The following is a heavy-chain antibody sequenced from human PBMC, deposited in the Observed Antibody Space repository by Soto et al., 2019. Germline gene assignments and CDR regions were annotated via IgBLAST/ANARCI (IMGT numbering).Heavy chain of an antibody. CDR2: ISSSSSYI. CDR3: ARGVGRKYYYDSSGYYPFDY. V-gene: IGHV3-21*01. Sequence: LRLSCAASGFTFSSYSMNWVRQAPGKGLEWVSSISSSSSYIYYADSVKGRFTISRDNAKNSLYLQMNSLRAEDTAVYYCARGVGRKYYYDSSGYYPFDYWGQGTLVTVSS. J-gene: IGHJ4*02. CDR1: GFTFSSYS. D-gene: IGHD3-22*01.